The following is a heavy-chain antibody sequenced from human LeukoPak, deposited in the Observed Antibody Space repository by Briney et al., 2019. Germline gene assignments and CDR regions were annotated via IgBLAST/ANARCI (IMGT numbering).Heavy chain of an antibody. CDR1: GFTFSDYW. D-gene: IGHD2-21*01. V-gene: IGHV3-7*02. J-gene: IGHJ6*01. CDR3: VCHVVLSVGYHYGLGV. Sequence: PGGSLRLSCAASGFTFSDYWMSWVRRAPGKGLEWVSDIKEDGSEKYYVDSVKGRFTISRDNAKNSLYLQMNSLRVEDTALYYCVCHVVLSVGYHYGLGVWGQGTTVTVSS. CDR2: IKEDGSEK.